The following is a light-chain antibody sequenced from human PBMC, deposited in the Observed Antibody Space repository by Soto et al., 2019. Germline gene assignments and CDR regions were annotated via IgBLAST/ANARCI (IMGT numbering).Light chain of an antibody. CDR2: GAS. CDR1: QCVSSSF. V-gene: IGKV3-20*01. CDR3: QQYDSSPRT. J-gene: IGKJ4*01. Sequence: EIVLTQSPGTLSLSPGERATLSCRASQCVSSSFLAWYQQKPGQAPRLLIFGASNRATGIPDRFSGSGSGTDFTLTISRLEPEDFAVYYCQQYDSSPRTFGGGTKVEIK.